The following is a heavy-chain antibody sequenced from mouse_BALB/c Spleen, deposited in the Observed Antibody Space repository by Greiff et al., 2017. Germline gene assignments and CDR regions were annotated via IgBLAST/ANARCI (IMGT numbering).Heavy chain of an antibody. D-gene: IGHD1-1*01. Sequence: EVKLQESGGGLVQPGGSLKLSCAASGFTFSSYTMSWVRQTPEKRLEWVAYISNGGGSTYYPDTVKGRFTISRDNAKNTLYLQMSSLKSEDTAMYYCARHDYYGSSYWYFDVWGAGTTVTVSS. CDR2: ISNGGGST. CDR1: GFTFSSYT. V-gene: IGHV5-12-2*01. J-gene: IGHJ1*01. CDR3: ARHDYYGSSYWYFDV.